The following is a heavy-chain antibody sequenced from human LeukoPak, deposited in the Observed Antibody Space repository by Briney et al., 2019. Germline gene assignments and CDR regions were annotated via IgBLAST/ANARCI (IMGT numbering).Heavy chain of an antibody. CDR1: GFIFSNYG. D-gene: IGHD6-25*01. CDR2: ISYDGRTE. J-gene: IGHJ1*01. V-gene: IGHV3-30*18. Sequence: GLTVRLSCAASGFIFSNYGMHWVRQAPGKGLEWVAVISYDGRTEFYADSVKGRFTIPRDVPKNTLDLQMFSLRAEDTAVYYCAKEPTSYSSGWYFHHWGQGTLVTVSS. CDR3: AKEPTSYSSGWYFHH.